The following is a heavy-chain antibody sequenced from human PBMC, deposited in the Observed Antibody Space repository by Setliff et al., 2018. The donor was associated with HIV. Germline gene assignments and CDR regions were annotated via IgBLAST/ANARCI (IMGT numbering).Heavy chain of an antibody. V-gene: IGHV4-34*01. D-gene: IGHD2-15*01. CDR2: ITHSGTT. Sequence: KASETLSLTCAVYGESFSDYSWTWIRQPPGKGLEWIGEITHSGTTNYNPSLKSRVTISVDTSKNQFSLIVNSLTAADTAVYYSARGRCSGGSCYGRYSYLYMDVWGKRTTVT. CDR3: ARGRCSGGSCYGRYSYLYMDV. J-gene: IGHJ6*03. CDR1: GESFSDYS.